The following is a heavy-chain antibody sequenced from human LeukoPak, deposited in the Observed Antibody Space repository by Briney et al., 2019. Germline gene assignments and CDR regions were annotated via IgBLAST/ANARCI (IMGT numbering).Heavy chain of an antibody. V-gene: IGHV4-39*01. D-gene: IGHD2-2*01. CDR2: IYYLGCT. Sequence: PSETLSLTCTVSGGYISSSTYYWGWIRQPPGKGLEWVGRIYYLGCTYYNPSLKIRVPISVDTSKNQLSLKLSSVTAADTAVYYCARHPYLGYCSSTSCPKYIWFDPWGQGTLVTVSS. J-gene: IGHJ5*02. CDR3: ARHPYLGYCSSTSCPKYIWFDP. CDR1: GGYISSSTYY.